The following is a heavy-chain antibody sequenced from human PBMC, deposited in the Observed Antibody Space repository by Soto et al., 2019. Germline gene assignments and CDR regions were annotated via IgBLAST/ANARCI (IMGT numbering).Heavy chain of an antibody. V-gene: IGHV3-11*05. CDR3: ARSLRGYSGYSGY. CDR1: GFTFSDYY. CDR2: ISSSGSDT. Sequence: QVQLVESGGGLVKPGGCLRLSCAASGFTFSDYYMSWIRQAPGNGLEWVSYISSSGSDTNYADSVKGRFTVSRDNDKNSQYQQKNRLRAEDSAVYYCARSLRGYSGYSGYWGQGTLVTVSS. J-gene: IGHJ4*02. D-gene: IGHD5-12*01.